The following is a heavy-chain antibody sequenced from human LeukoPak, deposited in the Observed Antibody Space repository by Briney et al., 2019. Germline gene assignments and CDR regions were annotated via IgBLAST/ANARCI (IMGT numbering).Heavy chain of an antibody. CDR2: IYYSGST. V-gene: IGHV4-31*03. CDR3: ASLAAAIYYYGMDV. D-gene: IGHD2-2*02. Sequence: PSETLSLTCTVSGGSISSGGYYWSWIRQHPGKGLEWIGYIYYSGSTYYNPSPKSRVTISVDTSKNQFSLKLSSVTAADTAVYYCASLAAAIYYYGMDVWGQGTTVTVSS. CDR1: GGSISSGGYY. J-gene: IGHJ6*02.